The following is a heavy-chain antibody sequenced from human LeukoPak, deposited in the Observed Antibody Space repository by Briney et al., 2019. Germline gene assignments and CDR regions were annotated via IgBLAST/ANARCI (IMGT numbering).Heavy chain of an antibody. J-gene: IGHJ5*02. CDR2: IKRNIDGGTT. CDR1: GFNFSDAW. V-gene: IGHV3-15*05. Sequence: GGSLRLSCVGSGFNFSDAWMNWVRQAPGKGLEWVGRIKRNIDGGTTDFAAVVTGRFSISRDDSENTVFLQMNSLKTDDTATYYCTTGPVPWGQGSRVTVSS. CDR3: TTGPVP.